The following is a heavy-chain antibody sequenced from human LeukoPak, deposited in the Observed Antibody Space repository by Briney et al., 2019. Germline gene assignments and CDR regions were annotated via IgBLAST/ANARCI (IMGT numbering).Heavy chain of an antibody. J-gene: IGHJ3*02. D-gene: IGHD3-22*01. CDR1: GGSISSYY. Sequence: SETLSLTCTVSGGSISSYYWSWIRQPAGKGLEWIGRIYTSGSTNYNPSLKSRVTMSVDTSKNQFSLKLSSVTAADTAVYYCAREMNYYDSSGYGAHDAFDIWGQGTMVTVSS. V-gene: IGHV4-4*07. CDR3: AREMNYYDSSGYGAHDAFDI. CDR2: IYTSGST.